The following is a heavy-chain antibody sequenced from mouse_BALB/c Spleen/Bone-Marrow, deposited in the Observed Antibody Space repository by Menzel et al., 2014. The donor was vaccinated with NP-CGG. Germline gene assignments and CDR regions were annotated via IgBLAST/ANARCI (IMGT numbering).Heavy chain of an antibody. J-gene: IGHJ2*01. V-gene: IGHV5-12-2*01. CDR2: ISNGGGST. D-gene: IGHD1-2*01. CDR1: GFTFSSYT. CDR3: ARRSAATYYFDY. Sequence: EVMLVESGGGLVQPGGSLKLSCAASGFTFSSYTMSWVRQTPEKRLEWVAYISNGGGSTYYPDTAKGRFTISRDNAKNTLYLQMSSLKSEDTAMYYCARRSAATYYFDYWGQGTTLTVSS.